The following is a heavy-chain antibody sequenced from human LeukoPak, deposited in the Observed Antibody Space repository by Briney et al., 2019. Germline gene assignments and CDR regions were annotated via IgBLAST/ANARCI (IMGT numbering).Heavy chain of an antibody. CDR3: ARDGPAQMVDFDY. CDR1: GYTFSGTGWY. CDR2: IYPYTGAT. D-gene: IGHD3-10*01. V-gene: IGHV1-2*02. Sequence: ASVKVSCKASGYTFSGTGWYLYWLRQAPGQGLECMGWIYPYTGATHYAQKFQGRVAMTRDTSISTAYLELSRLRPDDTAVYYCARDGPAQMVDFDYWGQGTLVTVSS. J-gene: IGHJ4*02.